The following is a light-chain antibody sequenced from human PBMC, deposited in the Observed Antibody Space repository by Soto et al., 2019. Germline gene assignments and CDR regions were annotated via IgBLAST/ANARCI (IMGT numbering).Light chain of an antibody. J-gene: IGLJ1*01. V-gene: IGLV2-8*01. Sequence: QSALTQPPSASGSPGQSVTIFCTANSGDVGGYNYVSWYKQHPGKAPKLMIYEVSKRPSGVPDRFSGSKSGNTASLTVSGLQAEDEADYYCSSYAGSNNYVFGTGTKVTVL. CDR1: SGDVGGYNY. CDR3: SSYAGSNNYV. CDR2: EVS.